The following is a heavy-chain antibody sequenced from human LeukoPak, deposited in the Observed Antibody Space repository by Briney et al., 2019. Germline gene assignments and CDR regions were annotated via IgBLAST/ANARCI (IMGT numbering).Heavy chain of an antibody. CDR3: AKDSSPHSHIDY. CDR2: MNPNSGNT. J-gene: IGHJ4*02. CDR1: GYTFTSYD. V-gene: IGHV1-8*01. Sequence: ASVKVSCKASGYTFTSYDINWVRQATGQGLEWMGWMNPNSGNTGYAQKFQGRVTMTRNTSISTAYMELSSLRAEDTALYYCAKDSSPHSHIDYWGQGTLVTVSS.